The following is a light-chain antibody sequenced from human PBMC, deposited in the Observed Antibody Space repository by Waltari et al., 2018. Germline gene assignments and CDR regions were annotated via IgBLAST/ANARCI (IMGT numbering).Light chain of an antibody. Sequence: EIVLTQSPATLSLSPGERATLPCRASQRVRSYLAWYQQKPGQAPSILIYETSNRASGTPARFSGSGSGTDFSLSISSLEPEDFAVYYCQQRHNWPLTFGGGTKVEIK. CDR2: ETS. J-gene: IGKJ4*01. CDR1: QRVRSY. CDR3: QQRHNWPLT. V-gene: IGKV3-11*01.